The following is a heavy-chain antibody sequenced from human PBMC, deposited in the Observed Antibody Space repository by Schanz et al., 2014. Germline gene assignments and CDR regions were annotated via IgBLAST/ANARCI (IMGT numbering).Heavy chain of an antibody. CDR3: AKCIGWYGRCAFDI. J-gene: IGHJ3*02. D-gene: IGHD6-19*01. Sequence: EVQLVESGGGLVQPGGSLRLSCAASGFTFSNYAMHWVRQAPGKGLEYVSAISANGGSTYHAPSVQGRFTMSRDNSKNTLYLQMNSLIDEDTAVYYCAKCIGWYGRCAFDIWGQGTMVTVSS. V-gene: IGHV3-64*01. CDR2: ISANGGST. CDR1: GFTFSNYA.